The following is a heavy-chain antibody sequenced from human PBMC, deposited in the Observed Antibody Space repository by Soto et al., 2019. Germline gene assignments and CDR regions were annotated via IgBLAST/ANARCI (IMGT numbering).Heavy chain of an antibody. Sequence: SETLSLTCTVSGGSISSADYYWSWIRQPPGKGLEWIGYIYYSGSTYYNPSLKSRVTISVDTSKNQFSLKLSSVTAADTAVYYCARHTPAISISDHWGQGTLVTVSS. J-gene: IGHJ4*02. V-gene: IGHV4-39*01. D-gene: IGHD2-15*01. CDR1: GGSISSADYY. CDR3: ARHTPAISISDH. CDR2: IYYSGST.